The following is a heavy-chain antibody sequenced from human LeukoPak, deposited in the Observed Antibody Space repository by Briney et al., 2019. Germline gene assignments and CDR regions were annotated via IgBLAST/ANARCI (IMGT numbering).Heavy chain of an antibody. CDR2: TYYSGST. Sequence: SETLSLTCTVSGGSISSSSYYWGWIRQPPGKGLEWIGSTYYSGSTYYNPSLKSRVTISVDTSKNQFSLKLSSVTAADTAVYYCARTGDTAMVTDYWGQGTLVTVSS. CDR3: ARTGDTAMVTDY. J-gene: IGHJ4*02. V-gene: IGHV4-39*01. CDR1: GGSISSSSYY. D-gene: IGHD5-18*01.